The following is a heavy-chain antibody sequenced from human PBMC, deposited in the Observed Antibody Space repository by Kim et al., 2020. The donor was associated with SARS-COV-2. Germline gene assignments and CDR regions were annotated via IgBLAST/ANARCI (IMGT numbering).Heavy chain of an antibody. J-gene: IGHJ6*02. CDR2: TYYRSKWYN. CDR1: GDSVSSNSAA. V-gene: IGHV6-1*01. CDR3: ARLESSGYYPNYYYYGMDV. D-gene: IGHD3-22*01. Sequence: SQTLSLTCAISGDSVSSNSAAWNWIRQSPSRGLEWLGRTYYRSKWYNDYAVSVKSRITINPDTSKNEFSLQLNSVTPEDTAVYYCARLESSGYYPNYYYYGMDVWGQGTTVTVSS.